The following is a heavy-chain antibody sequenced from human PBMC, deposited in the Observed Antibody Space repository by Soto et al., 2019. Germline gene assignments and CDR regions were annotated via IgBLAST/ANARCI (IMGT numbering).Heavy chain of an antibody. V-gene: IGHV1-46*01. Sequence: QVQLVQSGAEVKKPGASVKLSCKSSEYTFTDYYIHWVRQAPGQGLEWMGLINPSGGSTSYPQKFQGRVTLTRDTSTSTVYMELSSLRSEDTAVYYCANAVYSTSWYDFWGQGTLVTVSS. CDR1: EYTFTDYY. D-gene: IGHD6-13*01. CDR3: ANAVYSTSWYDF. J-gene: IGHJ5*01. CDR2: INPSGGST.